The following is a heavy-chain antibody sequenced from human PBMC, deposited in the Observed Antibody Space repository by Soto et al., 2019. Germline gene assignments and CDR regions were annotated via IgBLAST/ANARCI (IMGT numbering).Heavy chain of an antibody. CDR2: IYHSGST. CDR3: ARHHDS. Sequence: SETLFLTCTVSGGSISSYYWSWIRQPPGKGLEWIGYIYHSGSTYYNPSLKSRVTISVDRSKNQFSLKLSSVTAADTAMYYCARHHDSWGQGTLVTVSS. V-gene: IGHV4-59*01. J-gene: IGHJ4*02. CDR1: GGSISSYY.